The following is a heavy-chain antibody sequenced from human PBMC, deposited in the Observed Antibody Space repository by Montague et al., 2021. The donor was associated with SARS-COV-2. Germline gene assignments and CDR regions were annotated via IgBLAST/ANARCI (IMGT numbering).Heavy chain of an antibody. CDR1: GFTLSSYA. D-gene: IGHD3-16*02. J-gene: IGHJ4*02. CDR3: ARDNYDYVWGSYHYIY. CDR2: ISYDGSNK. Sequence: SMRISCAASGFTLSSYAMHWVRQAPGKGLEWVAVISYDGSNKYYADSVKGRFTISRDNSKNTLYLQMNSLRAEDTAVYYCARDNYDYVWGSYHYIYWGQGTLVTVSS. V-gene: IGHV3-30*04.